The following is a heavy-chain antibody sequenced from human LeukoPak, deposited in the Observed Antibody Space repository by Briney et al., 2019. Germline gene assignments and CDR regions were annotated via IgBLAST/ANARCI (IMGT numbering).Heavy chain of an antibody. J-gene: IGHJ4*02. CDR1: GYTFGNYW. Sequence: EGSLRLSCAASGYTFGNYWMYWVRQAPGKGLVWVSRINNDGSSTIYADSVKGRFTISRDNAKNTLYLQMNSLRDDDTAVYYCVRDNGGEHLWGQGTLVTVSS. CDR3: VRDNGGEHL. CDR2: INNDGSST. D-gene: IGHD3-16*01. V-gene: IGHV3-74*01.